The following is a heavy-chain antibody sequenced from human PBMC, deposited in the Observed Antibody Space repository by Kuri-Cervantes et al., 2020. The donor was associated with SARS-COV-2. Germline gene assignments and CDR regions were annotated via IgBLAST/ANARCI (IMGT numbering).Heavy chain of an antibody. CDR2: ISAYNGNT. V-gene: IGHV1-18*01. Sequence: ASVKVSCKASGYTFTSYGISWVRQAPGQGLEWMGWISAYNGNTNYAQKLQGRVTMTTDTSTSTAYMEMRSLRSDDTAVYYCARSSSGYYYVDNWFDPWGQGTLVTVSS. CDR1: GYTFTSYG. J-gene: IGHJ5*02. CDR3: ARSSSGYYYVDNWFDP. D-gene: IGHD3-22*01.